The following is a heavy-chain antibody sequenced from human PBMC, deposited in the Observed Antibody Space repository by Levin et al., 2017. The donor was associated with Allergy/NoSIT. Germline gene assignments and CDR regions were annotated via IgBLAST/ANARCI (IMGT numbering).Heavy chain of an antibody. CDR1: GFTFSSYS. CDR3: AREVGGSVSYYLYFFAY. V-gene: IGHV3-48*02. Sequence: GGSLRLSCVASGFTFSSYSMNWVRQAPGKGLEWVSYISSTSNTILYADSVKGRFTISRDNAKNLLYLQMNSLRDEDTAVYYCAREVGGSVSYYLYFFAYWGQGTLVTVSS. CDR2: ISSTSNTI. D-gene: IGHD3-10*01. J-gene: IGHJ4*02.